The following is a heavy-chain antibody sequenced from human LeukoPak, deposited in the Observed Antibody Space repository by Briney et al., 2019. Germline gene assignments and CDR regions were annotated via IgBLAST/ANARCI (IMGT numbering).Heavy chain of an antibody. CDR3: ARDRNGLNYFNY. D-gene: IGHD6-19*01. CDR2: INPDTGAT. J-gene: IGHJ4*02. V-gene: IGHV1-2*04. CDR1: GYTFSGYY. Sequence: ASVKVSCKASGYTFSGYYIHWVRQAPGRGLEWMGWINPDTGATKYAQKFRAWVTMTRDTSINTAYMELKRLKSDDTAVYYCARDRNGLNYFNYWGQGTLVTVSS.